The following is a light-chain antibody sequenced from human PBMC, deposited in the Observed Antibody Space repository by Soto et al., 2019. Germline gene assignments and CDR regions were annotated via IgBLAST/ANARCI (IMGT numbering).Light chain of an antibody. Sequence: DIQMTQSPSTLSASVGGRVTITCRASQSVGTWVAWYQQKPGKAPKLLIYGASNLESGVPSRFSGSGSGTEFTLTITTLQPDDFATHFCQLYNRNTWSFGPGTKVDIK. CDR3: QLYNRNTWS. J-gene: IGKJ1*01. CDR2: GAS. V-gene: IGKV1-5*01. CDR1: QSVGTW.